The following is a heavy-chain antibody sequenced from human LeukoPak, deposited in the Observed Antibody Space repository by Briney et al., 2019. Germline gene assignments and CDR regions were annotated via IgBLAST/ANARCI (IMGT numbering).Heavy chain of an antibody. CDR3: ARPKDCSGGSCYYYGMDV. Sequence: PGGSLRLSCAASGFTFSSYAMSWVRQAPGKGLEWVSAISGSGGSTYYADSVKGRFTISRDNAKNSLYLQMNSLRAEDTAVYYCARPKDCSGGSCYYYGMDVWGQGTTVTVSS. J-gene: IGHJ6*02. D-gene: IGHD2-15*01. CDR2: ISGSGGST. V-gene: IGHV3-23*01. CDR1: GFTFSSYA.